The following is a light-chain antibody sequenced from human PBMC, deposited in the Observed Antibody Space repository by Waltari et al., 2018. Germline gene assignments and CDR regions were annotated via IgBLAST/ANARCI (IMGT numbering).Light chain of an antibody. CDR3: QNHERLPAT. CDR2: AAS. CDR1: QSFSRY. V-gene: IGKV3-20*01. J-gene: IGKJ1*01. Sequence: IVLTQSPGTLSLSPGERATLPCRASQSFSRYLAWYQQRPDQAPRLLIYAASTRATGIPNRFSGSVYGTGFTLTITKLAPEDFAVYYCQNHERLPATYSQGTKVAIK.